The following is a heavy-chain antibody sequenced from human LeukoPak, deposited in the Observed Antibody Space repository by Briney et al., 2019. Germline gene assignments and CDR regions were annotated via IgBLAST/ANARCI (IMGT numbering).Heavy chain of an antibody. CDR2: IYYSGST. V-gene: IGHV4-39*01. Sequence: SETLSLTCTVSGGSISSSSYYWGWIRQTPGNGLEWIGSIYYSGSTYYNPSLKSRVTISVDTSKNQFSLKLSSVTAADTAVYYCARTPSGYGSGSYFDYWGQGTLVTVSS. CDR1: GGSISSSSYY. J-gene: IGHJ4*02. D-gene: IGHD3-10*01. CDR3: ARTPSGYGSGSYFDY.